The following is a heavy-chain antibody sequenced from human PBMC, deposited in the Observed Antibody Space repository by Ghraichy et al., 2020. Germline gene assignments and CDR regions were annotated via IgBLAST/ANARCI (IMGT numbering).Heavy chain of an antibody. D-gene: IGHD3-22*01. J-gene: IGHJ3*02. Sequence: LVWIASISCDENTRYAYSWMGRFTISRDNAKDTVYLQMNSLRAEVTAVYYCASQDSSGYFHAIDMWGQGSMVTVSS. CDR2: ISCDENT. CDR3: ASQDSSGYFHAIDM. V-gene: IGHV3-74*01.